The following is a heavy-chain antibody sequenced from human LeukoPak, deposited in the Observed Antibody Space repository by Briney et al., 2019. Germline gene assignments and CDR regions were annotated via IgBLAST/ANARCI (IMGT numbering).Heavy chain of an antibody. J-gene: IGHJ4*02. CDR2: IYGGGST. D-gene: IGHD6-13*01. V-gene: IGHV3-53*01. CDR3: ARGQQLVGDY. CDR1: GFTFSSYG. Sequence: GGSLRLSCAASGFTFSSYGMSWVRQAPGKGLEWVSVIYGGGSTYYADSVKGRFTISRDNSKNTLYLQMNSLRAEDTAVYYCARGQQLVGDYWGQGTLVTVSS.